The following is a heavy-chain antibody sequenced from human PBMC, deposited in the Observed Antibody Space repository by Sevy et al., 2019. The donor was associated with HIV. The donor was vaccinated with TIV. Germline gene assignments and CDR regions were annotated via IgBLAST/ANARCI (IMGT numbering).Heavy chain of an antibody. D-gene: IGHD2-2*01. CDR3: ARLCTGFIYYYYYGMDV. CDR2: IKQDGSEK. CDR1: GFAFSSSW. V-gene: IGHV3-7*01. Sequence: GGSLRLSCAASGFAFSSSWMTWVRQAPGKGLEWVANIKQDGSEKYYVDFLKGRFTISRDNAKNSLYLQMNSLRAEDTAVYYCARLCTGFIYYYYYGMDVWGQGTTVTDSS. J-gene: IGHJ6*02.